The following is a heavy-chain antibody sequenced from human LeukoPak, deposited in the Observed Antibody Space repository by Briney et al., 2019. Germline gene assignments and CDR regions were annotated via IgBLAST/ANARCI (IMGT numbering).Heavy chain of an antibody. CDR1: GGSISSHS. CDR2: IYYSGST. V-gene: IGHV4-59*11. J-gene: IGHJ4*02. Sequence: SETLSLTCTVSGGSISSHSWSWIRQPPGKGLEWIGYIYYSGSTNYNPSLKSRVTISVDTSKNQFSLKLSSVTAADTAVYYCARMRGYSYGRTTARNRYFDYWGQGTLVTVSS. CDR3: ARMRGYSYGRTTARNRYFDY. D-gene: IGHD5-18*01.